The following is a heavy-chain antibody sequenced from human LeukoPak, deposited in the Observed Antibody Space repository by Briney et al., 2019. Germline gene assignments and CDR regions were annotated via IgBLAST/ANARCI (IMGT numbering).Heavy chain of an antibody. CDR2: IHYDGSDK. Sequence: GGSLRLSCAASGFTFSNYGMHWVRQAPGKGLEWVAFIHYDGSDKYYVDSVKGRFTISRDNSRNTLYLQMNSLRPEDTAVYYCAKMPPDYWGQGTLVTVSS. D-gene: IGHD2-2*01. V-gene: IGHV3-30*02. J-gene: IGHJ4*02. CDR1: GFTFSNYG. CDR3: AKMPPDY.